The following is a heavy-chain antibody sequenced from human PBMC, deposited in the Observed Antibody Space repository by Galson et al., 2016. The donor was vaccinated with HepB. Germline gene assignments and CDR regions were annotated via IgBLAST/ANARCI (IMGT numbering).Heavy chain of an antibody. J-gene: IGHJ4*02. CDR1: GFTFDDYD. CDR3: GKGAGYGSGWVDY. V-gene: IGHV3-9*01. CDR2: ISWNSGSV. Sequence: SLRLSCAASGFTFDDYDMHWVRQAPGKGLEWVSGISWNSGSVGYADSVKGRFIISRDNAKNSLYLQMNSLRADDTALYYCGKGAGYGSGWVDYWGQGTLVTVSS. D-gene: IGHD6-19*01.